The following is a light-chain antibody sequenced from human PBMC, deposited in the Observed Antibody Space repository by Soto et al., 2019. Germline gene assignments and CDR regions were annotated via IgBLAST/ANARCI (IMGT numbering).Light chain of an antibody. CDR1: QSISSD. V-gene: IGKV3-15*01. Sequence: EVVMTQSPATLSLSAGERATVSCRASQSISSDLAWYQQKPGQAPRLLIYGASTRATDIPARFSGGGSGTEFTLTISSLQSEDSAIYYCQQYHDWPPITFGPGTKVHIK. CDR2: GAS. CDR3: QQYHDWPPIT. J-gene: IGKJ3*01.